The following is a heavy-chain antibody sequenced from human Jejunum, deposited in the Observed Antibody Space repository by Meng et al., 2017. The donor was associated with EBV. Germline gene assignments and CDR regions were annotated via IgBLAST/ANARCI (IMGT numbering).Heavy chain of an antibody. D-gene: IGHD4-23*01. CDR3: ARYGKCSGNSFYCFDP. V-gene: IGHV4-34*01. CDR1: GGSFSDYY. J-gene: IGHJ5*02. CDR2: ISHSGTT. Sequence: QARLQQWGAGLLKPSATLSLTCGFYGGSFSDYYWTRIRQPPGKGLEWIGEISHSGTTKYNPSLKSRVTISLDTSNNQFSLNRNSVTAADTALYYCARYGKCSGNSFYCFDPWGQGTLVTVSS.